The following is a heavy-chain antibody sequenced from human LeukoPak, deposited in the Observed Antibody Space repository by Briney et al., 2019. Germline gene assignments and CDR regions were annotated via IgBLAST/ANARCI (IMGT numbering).Heavy chain of an antibody. V-gene: IGHV3-23*01. D-gene: IGHD1-14*01. CDR3: AKSGLEPRGAPHFH. J-gene: IGHJ4*02. CDR2: ISGSGGST. Sequence: GGSLRLSCAASGFTFSSYAMSWVRQAPGKGLEWVSAISGSGGSTYYADSVKGRFTISRDNSKNTLYLQMNSLRAEDTAVYYCAKSGLEPRGAPHFHWGQGTLVTVSS. CDR1: GFTFSSYA.